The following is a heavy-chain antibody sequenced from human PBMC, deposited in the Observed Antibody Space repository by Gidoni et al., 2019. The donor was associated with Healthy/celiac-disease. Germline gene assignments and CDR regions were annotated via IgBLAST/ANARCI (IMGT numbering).Heavy chain of an antibody. D-gene: IGHD1-26*01. CDR1: GCTLSDYY. J-gene: IGHJ6*02. CDR3: ARDTLRDSGSYLYYYGMDV. Sequence: QVQLVESGGGLGKPGGARRLSWAAAGCTLSDYYMSWIRQAPGKGLEWVSSLSSSGRTIYYAASVKGRFTISRDNAKTSLYLQMNSLRAEDTAVYYCARDTLRDSGSYLYYYGMDVWGQGTTVTVSS. V-gene: IGHV3-11*01. CDR2: LSSSGRTI.